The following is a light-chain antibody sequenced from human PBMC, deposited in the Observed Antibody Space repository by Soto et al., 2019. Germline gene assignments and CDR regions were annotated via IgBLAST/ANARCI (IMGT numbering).Light chain of an antibody. Sequence: EIVLTQSPGTLSLSPGERATLSGRASQSVSSSYLAWDQQKPGQAPMLLIYGTYSRATAITDRFSGSGSWRDFTLTISRLEPEDFAVYYCQQYGSSSWTFGQGNKVEIK. CDR3: QQYGSSSWT. CDR1: QSVSSSY. CDR2: GTY. V-gene: IGKV3-20*01. J-gene: IGKJ1*01.